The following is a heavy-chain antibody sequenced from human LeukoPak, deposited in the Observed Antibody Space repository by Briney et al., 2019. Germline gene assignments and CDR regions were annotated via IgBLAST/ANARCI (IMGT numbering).Heavy chain of an antibody. CDR2: IYYSGST. V-gene: IGHV4-31*02. Sequence: SWIRQHPGKGLEWIGYIYYSGSTYYNPSLKSRVTISVDTSKNQFSLKLSSVTAADTAVYFCARIAAAGTYYFDYWGQGTLVTVSS. CDR3: ARIAAAGTYYFDY. D-gene: IGHD6-13*01. J-gene: IGHJ4*02.